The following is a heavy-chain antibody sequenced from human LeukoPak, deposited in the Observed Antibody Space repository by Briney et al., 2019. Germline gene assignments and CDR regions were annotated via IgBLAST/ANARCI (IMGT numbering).Heavy chain of an antibody. CDR3: ATLLGSGSVSYLFDY. D-gene: IGHD1-26*01. Sequence: SETLSLTCPVSAGSLSSYYWSWDRQPPGKGLEWIGYIYYSGSTNYNPPLKSRVTMSIDTSKNQFSLKLSSVTDAGMPVYYCATLLGSGSVSYLFDYWGQGTLVTVSS. V-gene: IGHV4-59*01. J-gene: IGHJ4*02. CDR2: IYYSGST. CDR1: AGSLSSYY.